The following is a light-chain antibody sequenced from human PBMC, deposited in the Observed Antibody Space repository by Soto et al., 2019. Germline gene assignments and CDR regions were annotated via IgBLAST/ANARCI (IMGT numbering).Light chain of an antibody. CDR1: QGISNY. CDR3: QQYNSAPQWT. J-gene: IGKJ1*01. CDR2: AAS. Sequence: DIQMTQSPSSVSASVGDRVTITCRASQGISNYLAWYQQKPRKVPKLLIYAASALQSGVPSRFSGSGSGTDFTLTISSPQPEDVATYYCQQYNSAPQWTFGQGTKVEIK. V-gene: IGKV1-27*01.